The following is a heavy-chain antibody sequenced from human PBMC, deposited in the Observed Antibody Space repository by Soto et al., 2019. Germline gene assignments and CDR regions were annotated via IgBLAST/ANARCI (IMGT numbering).Heavy chain of an antibody. D-gene: IGHD6-19*01. Sequence: QVQLVQSGAEVKKPGASVKVSCKASGYTFRSYGISWVRQAPGQGLEWMGWISAYNGDTNYARNLKGRVTMTTEISTHTAFMELRSLTSYDTAVYSCARVPKHSSGYYWFDPWGQGTLVTVSS. CDR2: ISAYNGDT. CDR1: GYTFRSYG. V-gene: IGHV1-18*04. J-gene: IGHJ5*02. CDR3: ARVPKHSSGYYWFDP.